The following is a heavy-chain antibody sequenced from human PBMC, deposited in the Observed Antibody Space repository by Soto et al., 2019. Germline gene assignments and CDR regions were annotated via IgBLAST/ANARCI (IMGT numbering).Heavy chain of an antibody. V-gene: IGHV1-18*01. Sequence: GASVKVSCKASGYTFTSYGISWVRQAPGQGLEWMGWISAYNGNTNYAQKFKGRVTLTRDTSASTVYMEVSSLTSEDTAMYYCARSSGGNFGIIIEGTNWFAPWGQGTLVTVSS. CDR2: ISAYNGNT. D-gene: IGHD1-26*01. J-gene: IGHJ5*02. CDR1: GYTFTSYG. CDR3: ARSSGGNFGIIIEGTNWFAP.